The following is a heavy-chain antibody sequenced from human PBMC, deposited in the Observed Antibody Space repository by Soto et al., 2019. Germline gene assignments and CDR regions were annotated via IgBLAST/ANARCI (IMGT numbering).Heavy chain of an antibody. CDR1: GFSLSTSGVG. V-gene: IGHV2-5*02. D-gene: IGHD3-10*02. Sequence: SGPTLVNPTQTLTLTCTFSGFSLSTSGVGVGWIRQPPGKALEWLALIYWDDDKRYSPSLKSRLTITKDTSKNQVVLTMTNMDPVDTATYYCAHRPPKHCSGNDCDNNWFDPWSQGTLVTVSS. J-gene: IGHJ5*02. CDR2: IYWDDDK. CDR3: AHRPPKHCSGNDCDNNWFDP.